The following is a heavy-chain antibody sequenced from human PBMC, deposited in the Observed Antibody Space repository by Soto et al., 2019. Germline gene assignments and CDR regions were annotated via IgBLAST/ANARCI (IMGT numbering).Heavy chain of an antibody. V-gene: IGHV4-59*01. J-gene: IGHJ5*02. Sequence: PSETLSLTCTVSGGSISSYYWSWIRQPPGKGLEWIGYIYYSGSTNYNPSLKSRVTIPVDTSKNQFSLKLSSATAADTAVYYCARDQGDYGGNDWFDPWGQGTLVTVSS. CDR3: ARDQGDYGGNDWFDP. D-gene: IGHD4-17*01. CDR2: IYYSGST. CDR1: GGSISSYY.